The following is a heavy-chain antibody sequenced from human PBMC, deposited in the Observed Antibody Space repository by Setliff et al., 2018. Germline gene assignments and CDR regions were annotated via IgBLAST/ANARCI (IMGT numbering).Heavy chain of an antibody. CDR2: IKNKVDGGTA. J-gene: IGHJ3*01. D-gene: IGHD3-16*01. Sequence: GGSLRLSCVVSGHPFSLAWMTWIRQAPGKGLEWVGRIKNKVDGGTADYGTAVRGRFTISRDDSKNTLCLQMNSLRTEDTAVYYCAAVAAYTGRIGGSKGTDALDLWGRGTLVTVSS. CDR1: GHPFSLAW. V-gene: IGHV3-15*01. CDR3: AAVAAYTGRIGGSKGTDALDL.